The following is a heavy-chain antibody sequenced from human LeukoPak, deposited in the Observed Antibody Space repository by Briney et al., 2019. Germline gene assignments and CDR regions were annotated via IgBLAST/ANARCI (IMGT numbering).Heavy chain of an antibody. CDR2: INTDGSST. CDR3: ARPSPPGDGYNPSDQ. D-gene: IGHD5-24*01. Sequence: PGGSLRLSCAASGFAFSSYWMHWVRQAPGKGLVWVSRINTDGSSTSYADSVKGRFTISRDNSNSMVYLQMTSLRLEDTAVYYCARPSPPGDGYNPSDQWGQGSLVIVSS. CDR1: GFAFSSYW. V-gene: IGHV3-74*01. J-gene: IGHJ4*02.